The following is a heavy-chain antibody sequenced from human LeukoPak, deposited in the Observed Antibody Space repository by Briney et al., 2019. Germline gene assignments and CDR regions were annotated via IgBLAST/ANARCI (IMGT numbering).Heavy chain of an antibody. CDR3: ARAKPKNMVRGLIMRRESRYYFDY. V-gene: IGHV3-53*01. Sequence: GGSLRLSCAASGFTLSSYAMSWVRQAPGKGLEWVSVIYSGGSTYYADSVKGRFTISRDNSKSTLYIQMNSLRAEDTAVYYCARAKPKNMVRGLIMRRESRYYFDYWGQGTLVTVSS. D-gene: IGHD3-10*01. CDR1: GFTLSSYA. J-gene: IGHJ4*02. CDR2: IYSGGST.